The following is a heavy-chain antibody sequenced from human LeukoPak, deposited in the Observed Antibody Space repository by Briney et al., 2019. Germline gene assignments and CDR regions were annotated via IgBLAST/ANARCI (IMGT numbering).Heavy chain of an antibody. CDR3: ARSEGYCSSTSCYGNFDY. Sequence: GESLKISCKGSGYSFTSYWICWVRQMPGKGLEWMGIIYPGDSDTRYSPSFQGQVTISADKSISTAYLQWSSLKASDTAMYYCARSEGYCSSTSCYGNFDYWGQGTMVTVSS. CDR2: IYPGDSDT. J-gene: IGHJ4*02. CDR1: GYSFTSYW. D-gene: IGHD2-2*01. V-gene: IGHV5-51*01.